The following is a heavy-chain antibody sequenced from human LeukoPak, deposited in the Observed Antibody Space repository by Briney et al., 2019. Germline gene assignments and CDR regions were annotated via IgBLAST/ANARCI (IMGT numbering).Heavy chain of an antibody. CDR3: ARGELENGMDV. CDR2: IYYSGST. Sequence: SETLSLTCTVSGGSISSGDYYWSWIRQPPGKGLEWIGYIYYSGSTYYNPSLKSRVTISVDTSKNQFSLKLSSVTAADTAAYYCARGELENGMDVWGQGTTVTVSS. V-gene: IGHV4-30-4*01. D-gene: IGHD1-1*01. J-gene: IGHJ6*02. CDR1: GGSISSGDYY.